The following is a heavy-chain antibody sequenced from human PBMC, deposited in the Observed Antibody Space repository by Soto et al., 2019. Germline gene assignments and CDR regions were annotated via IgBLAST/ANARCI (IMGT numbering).Heavy chain of an antibody. J-gene: IGHJ4*02. CDR2: ISSHNRNT. CDR3: ARDRSNHDY. V-gene: IGHV1-18*01. CDR1: GYTFANYG. Sequence: QVRLMQSGAEVKKPGASVKVSCKASGYTFANYGISWVRQAPGQGLEWMGWISSHNRNTNYAQNFQGRVTMTMDTSTSTAYMELRSLTSDDTAMYYCARDRSNHDYWGQGTLVTVSS.